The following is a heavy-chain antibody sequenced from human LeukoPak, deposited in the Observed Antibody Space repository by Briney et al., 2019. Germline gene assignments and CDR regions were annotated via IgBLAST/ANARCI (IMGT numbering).Heavy chain of an antibody. CDR3: ARGKRRFDY. Sequence: EGSLRLSCAASGFNFSDYYMSWIRQAPGKGLEWVSYISSSGYSTYYAASVKGRFTISRDNARISLYLQMNSLTPEDTTVYYCARGKRRFDYWGQGTLVSVSS. CDR2: ISSSGYST. V-gene: IGHV3-11*01. CDR1: GFNFSDYY. J-gene: IGHJ4*02.